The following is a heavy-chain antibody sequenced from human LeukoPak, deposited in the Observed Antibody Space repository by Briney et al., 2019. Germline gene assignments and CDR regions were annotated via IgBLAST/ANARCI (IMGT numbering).Heavy chain of an antibody. CDR2: TYYRSKWYD. V-gene: IGHV6-1*01. CDR1: GDSVSSNSAA. J-gene: IGHJ3*01. CDR3: ARSQGGAIDV. Sequence: SQTLSLTCAFSGDSVSSNSAAWNWIRQSPSRGLEWLGRTYYRSKWYDNYAVSVKSRITISPGTSRNQFSLQLNSVPPTGTAGYYCARSQGGAIDVWGQGTMVTVSS.